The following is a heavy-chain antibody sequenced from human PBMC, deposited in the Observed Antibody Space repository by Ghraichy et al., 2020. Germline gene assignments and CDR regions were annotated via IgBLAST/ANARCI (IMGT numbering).Heavy chain of an antibody. D-gene: IGHD1-14*01. V-gene: IGHV3-30*18. Sequence: GGSLRLSCAASGFSFSTYGMHWVRQAPGKGLEWVAIISFAGDHQYYADSVKGRVTISRDNSKNTLYLQLNNLTAEDTGFYYCAKDPTPEYNHPSGPIEYWGQGTLVTVSS. CDR3: AKDPTPEYNHPSGPIEY. J-gene: IGHJ4*02. CDR1: GFSFSTYG. CDR2: ISFAGDHQ.